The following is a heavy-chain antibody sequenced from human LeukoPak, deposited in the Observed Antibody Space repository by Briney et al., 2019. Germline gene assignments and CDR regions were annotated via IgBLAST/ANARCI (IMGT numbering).Heavy chain of an antibody. CDR3: VKGLISGVAGLTPLFDN. V-gene: IGHV3-23*01. D-gene: IGHD2-15*01. CDR1: GFTVSTNF. J-gene: IGHJ4*02. Sequence: GGSLRLSCAASGFTVSTNFMTWVRQAPGKGLEWVSTIGSGGDTTDYADSVKGRFAISRDNSKNTLYLQMNTLGAEDTALYYCVKGLISGVAGLTPLFDNWGQGTLVTVSS. CDR2: IGSGGDTT.